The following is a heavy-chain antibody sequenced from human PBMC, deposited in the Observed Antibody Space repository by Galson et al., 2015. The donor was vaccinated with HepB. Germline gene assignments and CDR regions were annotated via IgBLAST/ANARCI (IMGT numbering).Heavy chain of an antibody. CDR2: ISQDGSEK. V-gene: IGHV3-7*01. D-gene: IGHD1-26*01. CDR3: ARKVGGSLDY. J-gene: IGHJ4*02. CDR1: GFTFSNYW. Sequence: SLRLSCAASGFTFSNYWMNWVRQAPGKGLERVAIISQDGSEKYYVDSVKGRFTFSRDNAKDSLYLQMNSLRAEDTAVYYCARKVGGSLDYWGQGTLVTVSS.